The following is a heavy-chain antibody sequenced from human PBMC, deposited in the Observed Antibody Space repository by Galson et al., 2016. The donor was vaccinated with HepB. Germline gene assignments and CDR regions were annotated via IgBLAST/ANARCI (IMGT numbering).Heavy chain of an antibody. J-gene: IGHJ3*02. Sequence: SETLSLTCTVSGDSISSSSYYWGWVRRPPGKGLEWIGTIYYSGSTYYNPSLNRRVTISVDTSKNQFSLKLSSVTAADTGVYYCARHGKMVAAIAAFDIWGQWTMITVSS. CDR3: ARHGKMVAAIAAFDI. CDR2: IYYSGST. V-gene: IGHV4-39*01. D-gene: IGHD2-15*01. CDR1: GDSISSSSYY.